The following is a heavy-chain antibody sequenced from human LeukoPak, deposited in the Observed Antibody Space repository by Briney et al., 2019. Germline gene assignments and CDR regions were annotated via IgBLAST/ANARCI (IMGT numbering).Heavy chain of an antibody. D-gene: IGHD6-6*01. J-gene: IGHJ4*02. Sequence: GGSLRLSCAASGFTFSIYAMSWVRQAPGKGLEWVSAISGGGVSTYYADSVKGRFTISRDNSKNTLDLQMNSLRAEDTAVYYCARLISSSARGYFDYWGQGTLVTVSS. CDR3: ARLISSSARGYFDY. V-gene: IGHV3-23*01. CDR1: GFTFSIYA. CDR2: ISGGGVST.